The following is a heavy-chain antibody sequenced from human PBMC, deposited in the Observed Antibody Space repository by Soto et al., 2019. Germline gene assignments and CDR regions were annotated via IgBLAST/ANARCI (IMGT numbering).Heavy chain of an antibody. V-gene: IGHV6-1*01. CDR3: ARLAPGGSGGGGDY. CDR1: GYSVSSNSAA. D-gene: IGHD6-19*01. J-gene: IGHJ4*02. CDR2: TYYRSKWYN. Sequence: SQTLSLTCAISGYSVSSNSAAWNWIRQSPSRGLEWLGRTYYRSKWYNDYAVSVRSRITINPDTSKNHFSLQLNSVTPEDTAVYYCARLAPGGSGGGGDYWGQGTLVTVSS.